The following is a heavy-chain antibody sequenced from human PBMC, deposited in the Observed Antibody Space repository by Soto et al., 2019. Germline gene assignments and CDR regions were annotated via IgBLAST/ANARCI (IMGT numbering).Heavy chain of an antibody. CDR3: ARVGDTALTNWFDP. CDR2: INHSGST. D-gene: IGHD5-18*01. CDR1: GGSFSGYY. J-gene: IGHJ5*02. Sequence: SETLSLTCAVYGGSFSGYYWSWIRHPPGKGLEWIGEINHSGSTNYNPSLKSRVTISVDTSKNQFSLKLSSVTAADTAVYYCARVGDTALTNWFDPWGQGTLVTVSS. V-gene: IGHV4-34*01.